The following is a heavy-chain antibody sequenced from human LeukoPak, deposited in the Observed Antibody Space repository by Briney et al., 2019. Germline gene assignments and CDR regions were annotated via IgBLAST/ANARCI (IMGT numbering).Heavy chain of an antibody. J-gene: IGHJ4*02. CDR2: VSGSGSST. CDR3: AKDQRGYGRIIDY. D-gene: IGHD3-10*01. Sequence: GGSLRLSCAASGFTFSSYAMSWVRQAPGKGLEWVSSVSGSGSSTYYADSVKGRFTISRDNSKNTLYLQMNSLRAEDTAVYYCAKDQRGYGRIIDYWGQGTLVTVSS. V-gene: IGHV3-23*01. CDR1: GFTFSSYA.